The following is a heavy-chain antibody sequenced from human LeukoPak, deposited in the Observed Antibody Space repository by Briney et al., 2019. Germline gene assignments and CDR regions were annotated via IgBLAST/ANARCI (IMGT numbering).Heavy chain of an antibody. J-gene: IGHJ6*02. CDR3: AKVPYSDYGSGRPPFMDV. V-gene: IGHV3-23*01. Sequence: GGSLRLSCAAAGFTFSNYAMSWVRQAPGKGLEWVSTIAYSGGSTYYADSVKGRFTTYTDNPKTTLYMQMNSLRAEDKAIYYFAKVPYSDYGSGRPPFMDVWGQGTTVAVS. CDR1: GFTFSNYA. D-gene: IGHD3-10*01. CDR2: IAYSGGST.